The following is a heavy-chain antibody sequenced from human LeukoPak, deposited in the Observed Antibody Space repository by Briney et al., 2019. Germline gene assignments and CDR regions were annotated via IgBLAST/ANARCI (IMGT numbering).Heavy chain of an antibody. CDR2: IVPIFGKT. V-gene: IGHV1-69*05. CDR3: ARGWGIPAPISWFDP. J-gene: IGHJ5*02. Sequence: SVKVSCKASGGSFSSNIIGWVRQAPGQGLEWMGGIVPIFGKTKYAQKFQGRVTITTDESSSTAYMELSSLRSDDTAIYYCARGWGIPAPISWFDPWGQGTLVTVSS. CDR1: GGSFSSNI. D-gene: IGHD2-2*01.